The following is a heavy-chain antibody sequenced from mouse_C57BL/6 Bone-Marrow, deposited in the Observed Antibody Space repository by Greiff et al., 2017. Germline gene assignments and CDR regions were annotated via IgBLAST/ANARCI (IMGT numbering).Heavy chain of an antibody. Sequence: VQLQQPGAELVKPGASVKLSCKASGYTFTSYWMHWVKQRPGQGLEWIGMIHPNSGSTNYNEKFKSKATLTVDKSSSTAYKQLSSLTSEDSAVYYCARGDLRAWFAYWGQGTLVTVSA. J-gene: IGHJ3*01. CDR1: GYTFTSYW. CDR2: IHPNSGST. CDR3: ARGDLRAWFAY. D-gene: IGHD1-1*01. V-gene: IGHV1-64*01.